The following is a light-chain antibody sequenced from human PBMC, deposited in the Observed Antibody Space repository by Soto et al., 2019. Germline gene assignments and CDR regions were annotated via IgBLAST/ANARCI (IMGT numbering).Light chain of an antibody. CDR2: AAS. CDR3: QQYYSYPTT. J-gene: IGKJ1*01. CDR1: QGIRND. Sequence: AIHMAQSPPSLSSSVVYRFTITCLASQGIRNDLGWYQQKPGKAPKLLIYAASSLQSGVPSRFSGSGSGTDFTLTISCLQSEDFATYYCQQYYSYPTTFGQGTKVDI. V-gene: IGKV1-6*01.